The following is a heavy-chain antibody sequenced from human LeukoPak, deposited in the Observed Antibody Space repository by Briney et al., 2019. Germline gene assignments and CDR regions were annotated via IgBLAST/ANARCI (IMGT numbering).Heavy chain of an antibody. CDR1: GYTFSDYH. Sequence: ASVKVSCKASGYTFSDYHMHWVRQAPGQGLEWMGWINPNSSGTNYPLKFQGRVTLTRDTSISTAYMELSRLRSDDTAVYYCARGDDFWSGNTFYYYMDVWGKGTTVTVSS. CDR3: ARGDDFWSGNTFYYYMDV. V-gene: IGHV1-2*02. J-gene: IGHJ6*03. CDR2: INPNSSGT. D-gene: IGHD3-3*01.